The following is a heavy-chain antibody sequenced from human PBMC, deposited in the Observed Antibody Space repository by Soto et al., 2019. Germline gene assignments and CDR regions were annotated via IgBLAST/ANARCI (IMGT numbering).Heavy chain of an antibody. D-gene: IGHD2-15*01. CDR2: INHSGST. CDR1: GGSFSDYS. V-gene: IGHV4-34*01. J-gene: IGHJ4*02. CDR3: AREYCSGGSCYSDY. Sequence: SETLSLTCAVYGGSFSDYSWSWVRQPPGKGLEWIGEINHSGSTNYNPSLTSRVTISVDTSKNQFSLKLSSVTAADTAVYYCAREYCSGGSCYSDYWGQGTLVTVSS.